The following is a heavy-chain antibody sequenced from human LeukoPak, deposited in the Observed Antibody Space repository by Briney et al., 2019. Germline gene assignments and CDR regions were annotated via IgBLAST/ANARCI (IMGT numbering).Heavy chain of an antibody. J-gene: IGHJ3*02. D-gene: IGHD5-18*01. CDR3: AAGIQLWYHQAGDAFDI. CDR1: GGTFSSYA. V-gene: IGHV1-69*05. Sequence: SVKVSCKASGGTFSSYAISWVRQAPGHGLEWMGRIIPIFGTANYAQKFQERVTITRDMSTSTAYMELSSLRSEDTAVYYCAAGIQLWYHQAGDAFDIWGQGTMVTVSS. CDR2: IIPIFGTA.